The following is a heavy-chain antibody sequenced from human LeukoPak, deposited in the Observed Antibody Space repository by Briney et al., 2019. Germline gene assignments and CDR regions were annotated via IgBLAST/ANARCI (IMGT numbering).Heavy chain of an antibody. CDR1: GFTFSSYA. CDR2: ISSSGSTI. D-gene: IGHD3-10*01. Sequence: GGSLRLSCAASGFTFSSYAMSWVRQAPGKGLEWVSYISSSGSTIYYADSVKGRFTISRDNAKNSLYLQVNSLRAEDTAVYYCARGYGFGELSNYYYYYYMDVWGKGTTVTISS. J-gene: IGHJ6*03. CDR3: ARGYGFGELSNYYYYYYMDV. V-gene: IGHV3-48*03.